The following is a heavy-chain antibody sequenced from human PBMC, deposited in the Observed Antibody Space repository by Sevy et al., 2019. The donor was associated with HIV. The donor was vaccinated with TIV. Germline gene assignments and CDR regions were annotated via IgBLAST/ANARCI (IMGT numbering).Heavy chain of an antibody. J-gene: IGHJ5*02. CDR1: AFTLSSVG. CDR3: AKDYCIGNDCFLGWFDP. Sequence: GGSLRLSCAASAFTLSSVGIHWVRLTPGTGLEWLAFIGHDGNKYFYGASVKGRITTSRDNSKNTVSLQMNSLRVEDMAIYYCAKDYCIGNDCFLGWFDPRGQGTVVTVSS. CDR2: IGHDGNKY. V-gene: IGHV3-30*02. D-gene: IGHD2-15*01.